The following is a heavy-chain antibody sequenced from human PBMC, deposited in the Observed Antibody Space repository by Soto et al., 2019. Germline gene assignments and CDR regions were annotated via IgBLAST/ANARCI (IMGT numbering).Heavy chain of an antibody. CDR2: INPSGGST. Sequence: GASVKVSCKASGYTFTSYYMHWVRQAPGQGLEWMGIINPSGGSTSYAQKFQGRVTMTRDTSTSTVYMELSSLRSEDTAVYYCAGGGADLCYYDFWSGYRHHMDVWGKGTTVTFSS. D-gene: IGHD3-3*01. V-gene: IGHV1-46*03. CDR3: AGGGADLCYYDFWSGYRHHMDV. J-gene: IGHJ6*03. CDR1: GYTFTSYY.